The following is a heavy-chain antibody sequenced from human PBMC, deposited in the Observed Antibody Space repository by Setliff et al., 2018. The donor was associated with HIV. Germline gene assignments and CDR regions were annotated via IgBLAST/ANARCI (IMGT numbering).Heavy chain of an antibody. CDR2: ISGSGGST. V-gene: IGHV3-23*01. J-gene: IGHJ3*02. CDR3: AKGPYYYDSSGYRNWDAFDI. Sequence: GGSLSLSCAASGFTFSTYGMSWVRQAPGKGLEWVSSISGSGGSTDYADSVKGRFTISRDNSKNTLKLQMNSLRVEDTAVYYCAKGPYYYDSSGYRNWDAFDIWGQGTMVTVSS. CDR1: GFTFSTYG. D-gene: IGHD3-22*01.